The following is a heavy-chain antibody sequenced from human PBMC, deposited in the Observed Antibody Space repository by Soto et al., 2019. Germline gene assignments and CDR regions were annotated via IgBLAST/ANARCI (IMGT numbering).Heavy chain of an antibody. J-gene: IGHJ4*02. Sequence: QITLKESGPTLVKPTQTLTLTCTFSGFSLSTSGVGVGWIRQPPGKALEWLALIYWDDAKHYSPSLKSRLTITKDTSKHQVVLIMTNMDPVDTATYYWAHKGGGDRILDYWGQGTLVTVSS. D-gene: IGHD3-16*01. V-gene: IGHV2-5*02. CDR2: IYWDDAK. CDR3: AHKGGGDRILDY. CDR1: GFSLSTSGVG.